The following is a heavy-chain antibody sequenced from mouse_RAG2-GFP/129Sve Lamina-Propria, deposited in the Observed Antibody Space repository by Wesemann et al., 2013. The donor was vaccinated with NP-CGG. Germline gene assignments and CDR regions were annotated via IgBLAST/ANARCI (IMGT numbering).Heavy chain of an antibody. CDR2: IHPNSGST. D-gene: IGHD2-4*01. J-gene: IGHJ3*01. CDR1: GYTFTSYW. V-gene: IGHV1-64*01. CDR3: VFPTMITTRAWFAY. Sequence: QVQLQQPGAELVKPGASVKLSCKASGYTFTSYWMHWVKQRPGQGLEWIGMIHPNSGSTNYNEKFKSKATLTVDKSSSTAYMQLSSLTSEDSAVYYCVFPTMITTRAWFAYWGQGTLVTVSA.